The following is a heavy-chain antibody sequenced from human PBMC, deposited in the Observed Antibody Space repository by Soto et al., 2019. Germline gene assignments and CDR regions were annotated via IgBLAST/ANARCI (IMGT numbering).Heavy chain of an antibody. CDR2: TYYGGMT. D-gene: IGHD3-22*01. CDR3: ATAPETFHPAGYYVNGFDP. J-gene: IGHJ5*02. CDR1: GASFTSSHSF. Sequence: SETLPLTCSVSGASFTSSHSFRGWIRQPPGKGLEWIATTYYGGMTYYNPSLKSRVTISVDTSKSQFSLRLDSVTAADTAVYYCATAPETFHPAGYYVNGFDPWGQGTLVTVSS. V-gene: IGHV4-39*01.